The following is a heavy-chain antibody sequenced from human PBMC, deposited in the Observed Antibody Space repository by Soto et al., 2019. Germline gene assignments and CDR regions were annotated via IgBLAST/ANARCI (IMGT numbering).Heavy chain of an antibody. CDR1: GGSISSGAYF. Sequence: VQLQESGPGLVKPSQTLSLTCAVSGGSISSGAYFWSWIRQHPGKGLEWIGYIYYSGSTFYNPSLRGRLSISVDTSKNQFDLNLSSVTAADTAVYYCARIIRYYCGADCYTYYFYYWGQGTLVTVSS. CDR2: IYYSGST. CDR3: ARIIRYYCGADCYTYYFYY. D-gene: IGHD2-21*01. V-gene: IGHV4-31*11. J-gene: IGHJ4*02.